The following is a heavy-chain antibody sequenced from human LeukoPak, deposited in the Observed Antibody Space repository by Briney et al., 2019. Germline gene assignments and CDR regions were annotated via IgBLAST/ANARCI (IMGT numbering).Heavy chain of an antibody. J-gene: IGHJ4*02. CDR2: ISSSSSTI. Sequence: GGSLRLSCAASGFTFSSYSMNWVRQAPGKGLEWVSYISSSSSTIYYADSVKGRFTISRDNAKNSLYLQMNSLRAEDTAVYYCARGGWGYEDYWGQGTLVTVSS. CDR3: ARGGWGYEDY. CDR1: GFTFSSYS. V-gene: IGHV3-48*01. D-gene: IGHD5-12*01.